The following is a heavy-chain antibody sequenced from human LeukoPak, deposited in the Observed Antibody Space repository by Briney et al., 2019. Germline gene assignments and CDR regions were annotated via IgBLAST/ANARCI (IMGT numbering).Heavy chain of an antibody. CDR2: LSGGSSVT. V-gene: IGHV3-23*01. J-gene: IGHJ4*02. CDR1: GFTFNNYA. CDR3: AKDRDTTSARAGSAFDY. Sequence: GGSLRLSCVASGFTFNNYAMSWVRQTPGKGLEWVSILSGGSSVTYHADSVKGRFTISSDNSKNTLYLQMSGLRDEDTAVYYCAKDRDTTSARAGSAFDYWGQGTLVTVSS. D-gene: IGHD6-19*01.